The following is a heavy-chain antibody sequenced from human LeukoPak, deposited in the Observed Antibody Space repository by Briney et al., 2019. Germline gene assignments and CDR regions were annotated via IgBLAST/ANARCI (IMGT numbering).Heavy chain of an antibody. CDR3: ARDQGSLTRSWYTGY. Sequence: ASVKVSCKASGYTFTGYHIHWVRQAPGQGLEWMGRINPNTGETNFAQKFQGRVTMTRDTSITTALMELSSLRPDDTAVYFCARDQGSLTRSWYTGYWGQGTQVTVSS. CDR2: INPNTGET. V-gene: IGHV1-2*06. J-gene: IGHJ4*02. D-gene: IGHD6-13*01. CDR1: GYTFTGYH.